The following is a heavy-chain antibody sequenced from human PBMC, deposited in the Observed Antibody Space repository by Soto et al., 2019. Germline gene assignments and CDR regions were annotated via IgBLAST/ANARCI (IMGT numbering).Heavy chain of an antibody. V-gene: IGHV4-39*01. Sequence: SETLSLTCTVSGGSISSSSYYWGWIRQPPGKGPEWIGSIYYSGSTYYNPSLKSRVTISVDTSKNQFSLKLSSVTAADTAVYYCARQYSIPDFDYWGQGTLVTVSS. J-gene: IGHJ4*02. CDR2: IYYSGST. CDR3: ARQYSIPDFDY. CDR1: GGSISSSSYY. D-gene: IGHD6-13*01.